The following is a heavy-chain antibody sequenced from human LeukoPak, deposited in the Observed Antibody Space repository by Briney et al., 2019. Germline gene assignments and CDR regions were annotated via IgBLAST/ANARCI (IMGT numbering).Heavy chain of an antibody. CDR2: IYYSGST. D-gene: IGHD3-22*01. V-gene: IGHV4-39*07. CDR3: ARVFRNYYDSSGSSKVRWFDP. J-gene: IGHJ5*02. CDR1: GGSISSSSYY. Sequence: SETLSLTCTVSGGSISSSSYYWGWIRQPPGKGLEWIGSIYYSGSTYYNPSLKSRVTISVDTSKNQFSLKLSSVTAADTAVYYCARVFRNYYDSSGSSKVRWFDPWGQGTLVTVTS.